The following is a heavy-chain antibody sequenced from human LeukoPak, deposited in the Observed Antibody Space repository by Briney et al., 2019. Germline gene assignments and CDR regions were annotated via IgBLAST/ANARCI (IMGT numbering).Heavy chain of an antibody. Sequence: SATLSLTCTVSGVSISSSGYYSGWIRQPPGKGLEWSGSIYYSGTTYHNASLKSGVAIYVDMSKNQFSMKLSAVTAADTAVYYCARHVGYEYFDYWGQGALVTVSS. CDR1: GVSISSSGYY. J-gene: IGHJ4*02. CDR2: IYYSGTT. D-gene: IGHD5-12*01. V-gene: IGHV4-39*01. CDR3: ARHVGYEYFDY.